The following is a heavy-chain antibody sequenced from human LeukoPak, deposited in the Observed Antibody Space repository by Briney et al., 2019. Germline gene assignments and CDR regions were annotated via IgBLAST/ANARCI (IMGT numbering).Heavy chain of an antibody. CDR3: ARRWEYCHDY. J-gene: IGHJ4*02. D-gene: IGHD1-26*01. Sequence: PSETLSLTCTVSGGSISSSSYFWGWIRQPPGKGLEWIGTIYYSGSTYYNPSLKSRVTISVDTSKNQFSLSLSSVTAADTAVYYCARRWEYCHDYWGQGTLVTVSS. CDR1: GGSISSSSYF. V-gene: IGHV4-39*01. CDR2: IYYSGST.